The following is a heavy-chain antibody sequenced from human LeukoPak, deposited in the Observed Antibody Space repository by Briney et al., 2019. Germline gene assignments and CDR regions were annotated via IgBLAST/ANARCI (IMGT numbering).Heavy chain of an antibody. J-gene: IGHJ4*02. CDR1: GFTFSSYS. Sequence: GGSLRLSCAASGFTFSSYSMNWVRQAPGKGLEWVSSISSSSYIYYADSVKGRFTISRDNAKNSLYLQMNSLRAEDTAVYYCARDGFMVRGVIGYWGQGTLVTVSS. V-gene: IGHV3-21*01. CDR3: ARDGFMVRGVIGY. D-gene: IGHD3-10*01. CDR2: ISSSSYI.